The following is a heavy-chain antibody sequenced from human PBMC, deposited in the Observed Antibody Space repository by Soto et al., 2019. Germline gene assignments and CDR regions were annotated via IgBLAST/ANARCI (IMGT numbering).Heavy chain of an antibody. CDR2: ISYDGSNK. CDR3: ARAINDYGSKQDY. Sequence: QVQLVESGGGVVQPGRSLRLSCAASGFTFSSYAMHWVRQAPGKGLEWVAVISYDGSNKYYADSVKGRFTISRDNSKNTLYLQMNRLRAEDTAVYYCARAINDYGSKQDYWGQGTLVTVSS. CDR1: GFTFSSYA. J-gene: IGHJ4*02. D-gene: IGHD4-17*01. V-gene: IGHV3-30-3*01.